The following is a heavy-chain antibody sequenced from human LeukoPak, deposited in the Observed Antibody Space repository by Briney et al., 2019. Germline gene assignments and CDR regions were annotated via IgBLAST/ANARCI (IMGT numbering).Heavy chain of an antibody. Sequence: GGSLRLSCAASGFTVSSNYMSWVRQAPGKGLEWVSVIHSGGTIYYADSVKGRFTISRDSSKNTLFLQMNSLRADDTAVYYCAKEYTGYAYFDYWGQGTLVTVSS. J-gene: IGHJ4*02. D-gene: IGHD3-9*01. CDR3: AKEYTGYAYFDY. CDR1: GFTVSSNY. V-gene: IGHV3-53*01. CDR2: IHSGGTI.